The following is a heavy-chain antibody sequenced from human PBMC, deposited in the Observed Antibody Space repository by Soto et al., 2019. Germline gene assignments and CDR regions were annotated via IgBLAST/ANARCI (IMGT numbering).Heavy chain of an antibody. CDR3: ARDAIFGVVIPNNWFDP. J-gene: IGHJ5*02. V-gene: IGHV1-18*04. D-gene: IGHD3-3*01. Sequence: ASVKVSCKASGYTFTSYGLRWVRQAPGQGLEWMGLISAYNGNTNYAQKLQGRVTMTTDTSTSTAYMELRSLRSDDTAVYYCARDAIFGVVIPNNWFDPWGQGTLVTVSS. CDR2: ISAYNGNT. CDR1: GYTFTSYG.